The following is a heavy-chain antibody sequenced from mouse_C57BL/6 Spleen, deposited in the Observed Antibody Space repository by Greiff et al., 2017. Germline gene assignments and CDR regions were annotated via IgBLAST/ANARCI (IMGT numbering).Heavy chain of an antibody. CDR3: ARYSYYGSSYEDYFDY. V-gene: IGHV7-3*01. J-gene: IGHJ2*01. CDR2: IRNKANGYTT. Sequence: EVNLVESGGGLVQPGGSLSLSCAASGFTFTDYSMSWVRQPPGKALEWLGFIRNKANGYTTEYSASVKGRITISRDNSQSILYLQMNALRAEDSATYYCARYSYYGSSYEDYFDYWCQGTTLTVSS. D-gene: IGHD1-1*01. CDR1: GFTFTDYS.